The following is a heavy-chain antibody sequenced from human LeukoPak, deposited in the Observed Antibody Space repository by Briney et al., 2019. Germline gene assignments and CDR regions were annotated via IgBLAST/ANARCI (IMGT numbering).Heavy chain of an antibody. D-gene: IGHD5-12*01. Sequence: GASVKVSCKASGYTFTGYYMHWVRQAPGQGLEWMGWINPNSGGTNYAQKFQGRVTMTRDTSISTAYMELSRLRSDDTAVYYCAREQIVTTTNFDYWGQGTLVTASS. CDR2: INPNSGGT. V-gene: IGHV1-2*02. CDR3: AREQIVTTTNFDY. CDR1: GYTFTGYY. J-gene: IGHJ4*02.